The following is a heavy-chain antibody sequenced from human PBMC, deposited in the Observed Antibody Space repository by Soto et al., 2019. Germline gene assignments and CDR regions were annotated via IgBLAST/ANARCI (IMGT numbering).Heavy chain of an antibody. D-gene: IGHD2-21*01. CDR1: GDSVSRTGIA. J-gene: IGHJ3*02. CDR3: TRGINSAFDI. CDR2: TYYSSRWNT. Sequence: KQSPTLSLTCVISGDSVSRTGIAWNWIRQSPLRGLEWLGRTYYSSRWNTDYAVSVKSRIAISLDTSKNQLSLQLNSVTPEDTAVYYCTRGINSAFDIWAQGTMVTVSS. V-gene: IGHV6-1*01.